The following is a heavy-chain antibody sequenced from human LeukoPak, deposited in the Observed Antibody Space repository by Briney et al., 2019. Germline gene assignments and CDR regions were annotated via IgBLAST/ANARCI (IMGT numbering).Heavy chain of an antibody. Sequence: GSRTLSCAASRFTFSSYAMSWVSQAPGKGLDWVSVISGSGETTYYADSVKGRFTISRDNSKNTLYLQMNTLRAEDTAVYYCARDVGLNDYWGHGNLGSVSS. CDR1: RFTFSSYA. CDR2: ISGSGETT. J-gene: IGHJ4*03. V-gene: IGHV3-23*01. D-gene: IGHD2-15*01. CDR3: ARDVGLNDY.